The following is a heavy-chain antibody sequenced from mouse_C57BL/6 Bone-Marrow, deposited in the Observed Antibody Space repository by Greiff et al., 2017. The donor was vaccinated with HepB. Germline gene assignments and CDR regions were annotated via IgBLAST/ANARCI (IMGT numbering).Heavy chain of an antibody. V-gene: IGHV3-6*01. CDR2: ISYDGSN. CDR3: AREVLSWFAY. J-gene: IGHJ3*01. Sequence: VQLQQSGPGLVKPSQSLSLTCSVTGYSITSGYYWNWIRQFPGNKLEWMGYISYDGSNNYNPSLKNRISITRDTSKNQFFLKLNSVTTEDTATYYCAREVLSWFAYWGQGTLVTVSA. D-gene: IGHD5-1*01. CDR1: GYSITSGYY.